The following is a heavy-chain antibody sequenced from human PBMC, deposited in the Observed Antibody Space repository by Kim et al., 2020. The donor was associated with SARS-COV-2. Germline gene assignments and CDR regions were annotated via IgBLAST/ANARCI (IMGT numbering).Heavy chain of an antibody. CDR2: IGGGGGST. CDR1: GFTFSTYA. D-gene: IGHD6-13*01. V-gene: IGHV3-23*01. CDR3: AKIRSSSWYDAFDY. J-gene: IGHJ4*02. Sequence: GGSLRLSCAASGFTFSTYAMNWVRQTPGKGLEWVSIIGGGGGSTYHADSVKGRFTITRDNSKNTLYLQMNSLRAEDTAVYYCAKIRSSSWYDAFDYWGQG.